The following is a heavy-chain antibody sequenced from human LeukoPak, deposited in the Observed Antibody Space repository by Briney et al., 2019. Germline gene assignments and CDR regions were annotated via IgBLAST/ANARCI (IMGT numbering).Heavy chain of an antibody. CDR3: AKDPYDYYDSSGYYYEPYFDY. CDR2: ISGSGGST. D-gene: IGHD3-22*01. J-gene: IGHJ4*02. Sequence: GSLRLSCAASGFTFSSYAMSWVRQAPGKRLEWVSAISGSGGSTYYADSVKGRFTISRDNSKNTLYLQMNSLRAEDTAVYYCAKDPYDYYDSSGYYYEPYFDYWGQGTLVTVSS. CDR1: GFTFSSYA. V-gene: IGHV3-23*01.